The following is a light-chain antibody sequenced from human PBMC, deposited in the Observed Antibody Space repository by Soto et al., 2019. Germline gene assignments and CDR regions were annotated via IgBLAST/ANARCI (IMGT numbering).Light chain of an antibody. V-gene: IGLV2-14*01. CDR2: EAR. J-gene: IGLJ1*01. Sequence: QSALTQPASVSGSPGQSITISCTGTSSDIGGYDYVSWYQQRPGKAPKLMIYEARYRPSGVSNRLSGSKSGNTASLTISGLQAEDEADYYCCSYTRTSNHYFFGSGTKVTVL. CDR1: SSDIGGYDY. CDR3: CSYTRTSNHYF.